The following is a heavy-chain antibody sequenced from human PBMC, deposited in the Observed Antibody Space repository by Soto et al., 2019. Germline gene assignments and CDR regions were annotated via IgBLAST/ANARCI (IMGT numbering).Heavy chain of an antibody. J-gene: IGHJ4*02. CDR1: GFTFSSYG. V-gene: IGHV3-33*01. CDR3: ARDPYDTSGYYYTYFDY. Sequence: PGGSLRLSCAASGFTFSSYGMHWVRQAPGKGLEWVAIIWYDGNNKYYADSVKGRFTISRDNSKNTLYLQMNSLRAEDTAVYYCARDPYDTSGYYYTYFDYWGQGTLVTVSS. CDR2: IWYDGNNK. D-gene: IGHD3-22*01.